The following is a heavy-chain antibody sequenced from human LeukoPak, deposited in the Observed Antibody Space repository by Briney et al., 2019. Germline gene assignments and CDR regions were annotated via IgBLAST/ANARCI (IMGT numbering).Heavy chain of an antibody. D-gene: IGHD3-3*01. J-gene: IGHJ3*02. CDR1: GGSISSGNYY. Sequence: KPSETLSLTCTVSGGSISSGNYYWGWIRQPPGKGLEWIGSIHYSGSITYYSPSIKSRVTISLDTSKDEFSLKLSSVTAADTAVYYCAREQYYDFWSGYQLYAFDIWGQGTMVTVSS. CDR3: AREQYYDFWSGYQLYAFDI. CDR2: IHYSGSIT. V-gene: IGHV4-39*07.